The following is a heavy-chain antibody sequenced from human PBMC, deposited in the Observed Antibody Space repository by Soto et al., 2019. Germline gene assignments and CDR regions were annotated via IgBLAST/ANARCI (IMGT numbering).Heavy chain of an antibody. Sequence: QVQLQESGPGLVKPSQTLSLTCSVSGDSISSGGYYWSWIRQHPGKGLEWIGYIFYSGRAYYNPSLKSRVTVAVDTLKNPLSLKLGFLTAAETAVYYCARVYSSYDRRCFDQWCQGTLVTVSS. D-gene: IGHD3-9*01. CDR2: IFYSGRA. CDR1: GDSISSGGYY. J-gene: IGHJ4*02. CDR3: ARVYSSYDRRCFDQ. V-gene: IGHV4-31*03.